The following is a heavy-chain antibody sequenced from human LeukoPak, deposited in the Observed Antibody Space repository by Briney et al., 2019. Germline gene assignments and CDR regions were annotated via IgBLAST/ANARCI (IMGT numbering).Heavy chain of an antibody. Sequence: GESLKISCKGSGYSFTSYWIGWVRQMPGKGLEWMGIIYPGDSDTRCSPSFQGQVTISADKSISTAYLQWSSLKASDTAMYYCARHKYGYKPQMNDAFDIWGQGTMVTVSS. V-gene: IGHV5-51*01. CDR2: IYPGDSDT. CDR3: ARHKYGYKPQMNDAFDI. J-gene: IGHJ3*02. D-gene: IGHD5-24*01. CDR1: GYSFTSYW.